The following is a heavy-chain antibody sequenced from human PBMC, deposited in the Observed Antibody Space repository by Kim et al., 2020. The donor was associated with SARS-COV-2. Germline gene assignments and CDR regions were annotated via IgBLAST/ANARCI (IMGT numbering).Heavy chain of an antibody. Sequence: GGSLRLSCVASGFTLNSYAMSWVRQAPGKGLEWVSASSGSGARTYYADSVKGRFTISRDNSKNTLSLQMNSLRAEDTAVYYCANSGDYVYAMDVWGQGTTVTVSS. D-gene: IGHD4-17*01. CDR1: GFTLNSYA. CDR3: ANSGDYVYAMDV. CDR2: SSGSGART. J-gene: IGHJ6*02. V-gene: IGHV3-23*01.